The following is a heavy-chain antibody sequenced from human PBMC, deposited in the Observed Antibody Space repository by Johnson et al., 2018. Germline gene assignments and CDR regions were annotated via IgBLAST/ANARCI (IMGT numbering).Heavy chain of an antibody. V-gene: IGHV3-7*01. Sequence: VQLQESGGGLVQPGGSLRLSCTDSGFSFFRYWMTWVRQAPGKGLEWVANINQDGSKMYYLDSVRGRFIISRDNTKNSLYLQMNSLRVEDTALYYCARAVAVADSSWGQGTLVTVSS. CDR2: INQDGSKM. D-gene: IGHD4-23*01. CDR3: ARAVAVADSS. CDR1: GFSFFRYW. J-gene: IGHJ5*02.